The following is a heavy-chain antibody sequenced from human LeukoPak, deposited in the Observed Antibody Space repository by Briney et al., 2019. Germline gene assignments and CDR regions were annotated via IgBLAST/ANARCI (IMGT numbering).Heavy chain of an antibody. D-gene: IGHD1-1*01. CDR3: ARDRNWNDEEFFDY. Sequence: ASVKVSCKAFGYTFTGYYMHWVRQAPGQGLEWMGWINPNSGGTNYAQKFQGRVTMTRDTSISTAYMELSRLRSDDTAVYYCARDRNWNDEEFFDYWGQGTLVTVSS. J-gene: IGHJ4*02. V-gene: IGHV1-2*02. CDR1: GYTFTGYY. CDR2: INPNSGGT.